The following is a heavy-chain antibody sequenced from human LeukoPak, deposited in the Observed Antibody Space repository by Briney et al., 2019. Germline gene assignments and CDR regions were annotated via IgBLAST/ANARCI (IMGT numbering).Heavy chain of an antibody. CDR2: LSDAGVRI. Sequence: GGSLRLSCIASGFTFRNYGMSWVRQAPGKGLEWVSGLSDAGVRIFYSDSVKGRFTISRDNSKNTLFLQMNSLRAEDTAVYYCAKVSYSGYDFDYWGQGTLVTVSS. CDR3: AKVSYSGYDFDY. J-gene: IGHJ4*02. D-gene: IGHD5-12*01. V-gene: IGHV3-23*01. CDR1: GFTFRNYG.